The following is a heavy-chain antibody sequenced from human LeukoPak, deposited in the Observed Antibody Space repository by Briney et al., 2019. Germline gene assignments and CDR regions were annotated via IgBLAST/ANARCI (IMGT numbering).Heavy chain of an antibody. J-gene: IGHJ4*02. CDR1: GGSFSGYY. V-gene: IGHV4-34*01. CDR3: ARDTTPYSSGWYDY. D-gene: IGHD6-19*01. CDR2: INHSGST. Sequence: SETLSLTCAVYGGSFSGYYWSWIRQPPGKGLEWIGEINHSGSTNYNPSLKSRVTISVDTSKNQFSLKLSSVTAADTAVYYCARDTTPYSSGWYDYSGQGTLVTVSS.